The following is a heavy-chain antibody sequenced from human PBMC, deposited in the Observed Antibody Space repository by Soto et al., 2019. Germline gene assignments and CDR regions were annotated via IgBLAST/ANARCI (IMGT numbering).Heavy chain of an antibody. Sequence: QVQLQESGPGLVKPSETLSLTCTVSGGSISSYYWSWIRQPPGKGLEWIGYIYYSGSTNYNPSLKSRVTISVDTSKNQFSLKLSSMTAADTAVYYCARGTPYDFWSCYYWFDPWGQGTLVTVSS. CDR1: GGSISSYY. CDR2: IYYSGST. V-gene: IGHV4-59*01. J-gene: IGHJ5*02. D-gene: IGHD3-3*01. CDR3: ARGTPYDFWSCYYWFDP.